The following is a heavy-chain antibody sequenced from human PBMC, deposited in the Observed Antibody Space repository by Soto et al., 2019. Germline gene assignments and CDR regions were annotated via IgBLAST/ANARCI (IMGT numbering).Heavy chain of an antibody. D-gene: IGHD4-17*01. Sequence: QVQLQESGPGLVKPSETLSLTCTVSGGSISGYYWSWMRQPPGKGLEWSGLLYYSGSTTYNPSLKSRVTISVDTSKNQVSLKLSSVTAADTAVYYCARETYGDYGHLDYWGQGILVTVSS. J-gene: IGHJ4*02. CDR3: ARETYGDYGHLDY. V-gene: IGHV4-59*01. CDR1: GGSISGYY. CDR2: LYYSGST.